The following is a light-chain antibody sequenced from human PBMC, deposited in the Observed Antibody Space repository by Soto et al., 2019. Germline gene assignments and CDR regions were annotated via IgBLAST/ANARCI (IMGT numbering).Light chain of an antibody. CDR3: SSKTSSISYV. J-gene: IGLJ1*01. CDR2: EVS. Sequence: QAVVTQPASVSGSPGQSITISCTGTSSDVGAYNYVSWYQQYPGRVPKLMIYEVSNRPSGISNRFSGSKSGDTASLTISGLQTEDEADYYCSSKTSSISYVFGTGTKVTVL. V-gene: IGLV2-14*01. CDR1: SSDVGAYNY.